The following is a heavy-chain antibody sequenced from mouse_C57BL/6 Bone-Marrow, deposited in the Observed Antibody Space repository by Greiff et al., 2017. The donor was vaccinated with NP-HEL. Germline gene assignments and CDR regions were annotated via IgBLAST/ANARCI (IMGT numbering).Heavy chain of an antibody. J-gene: IGHJ2*01. CDR1: GFTFSSYA. CDR2: ISDGGSYT. CDR3: ARNVVTTEDFDY. Sequence: EVQVVESGGGLVKPGGSLKLSCAASGFTFSSYAMSWVRQTPEKRLEWVATISDGGSYTYYPDNVKGRFTISRDNAKNNLYLQMSHLKYEDTAMYYCARNVVTTEDFDYWGQGTTLTVSS. V-gene: IGHV5-4*01. D-gene: IGHD2-2*01.